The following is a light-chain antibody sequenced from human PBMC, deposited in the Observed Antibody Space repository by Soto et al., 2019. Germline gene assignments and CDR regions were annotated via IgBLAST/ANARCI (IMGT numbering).Light chain of an antibody. CDR3: CSYAGGFTYV. CDR2: EVD. J-gene: IGLJ1*01. V-gene: IGLV2-23*02. CDR1: SSDIGSYTL. Sequence: QSALTQPASVSGSPGQSITISCTGTSSDIGSYTLVSWYQQHPGKAPKVMIYEVDKWPSGVSTRVSGSRSGNTASLTISGLHAEDEADYFCCSYAGGFTYVFGTGTKVTVL.